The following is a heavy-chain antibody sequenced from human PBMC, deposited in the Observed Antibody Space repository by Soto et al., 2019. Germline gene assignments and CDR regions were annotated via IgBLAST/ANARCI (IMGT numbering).Heavy chain of an antibody. CDR2: ISYDGSNK. Sequence: SLRLSCAASGFTFSSYGMHWVRQAPGKGLEWVAVISYDGSNKYYADSVKGRFTISRDNSKNTLYLQMNSLRAEDTAVYYCAKDRSSGWSFDYWGQGTLVTVSS. CDR3: AKDRSSGWSFDY. J-gene: IGHJ4*02. D-gene: IGHD6-19*01. CDR1: GFTFSSYG. V-gene: IGHV3-30*18.